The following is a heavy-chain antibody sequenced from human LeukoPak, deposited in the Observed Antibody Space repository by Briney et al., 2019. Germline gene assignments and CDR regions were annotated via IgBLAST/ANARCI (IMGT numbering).Heavy chain of an antibody. J-gene: IGHJ4*02. V-gene: IGHV1-2*02. D-gene: IGHD6-13*01. Sequence: ASVKVSCKASGYTFTGYYMHWVRQAPGQGLEWMGWINPNSGGTNYAQKFQGRVTMTRDTSISTAYMELSRLRSDDTAVYYCARSGPAPKQQLAVDYWGQGTLVTVSS. CDR1: GYTFTGYY. CDR3: ARSGPAPKQQLAVDY. CDR2: INPNSGGT.